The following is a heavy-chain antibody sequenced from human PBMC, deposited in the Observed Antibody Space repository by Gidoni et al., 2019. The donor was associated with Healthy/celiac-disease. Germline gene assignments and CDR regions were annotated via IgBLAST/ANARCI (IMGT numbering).Heavy chain of an antibody. CDR2: ISYDGSNK. V-gene: IGHV3-30*18. CDR3: AKEVAVADFYYYYGMDV. Sequence: QVQLVESGGGVVQPGRSLRLSCAASGFTFSSYGMHWVRQAPRKGLEWVAVISYDGSNKYYADSVKGRFTISRDNSKNTLYLKMNSLRAEDTAVYYCAKEVAVADFYYYYGMDVWGQGTTVTVSS. CDR1: GFTFSSYG. J-gene: IGHJ6*02. D-gene: IGHD6-19*01.